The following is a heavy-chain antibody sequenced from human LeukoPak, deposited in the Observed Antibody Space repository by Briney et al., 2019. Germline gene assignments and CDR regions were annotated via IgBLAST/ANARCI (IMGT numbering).Heavy chain of an antibody. CDR1: GYTFTGYY. Sequence: ASVKVSCKASGYTFTGYYMHWARHAPGQGLEWMGWINPNSGGTNYAQKFQGRVTMTRDTSISTAYMELSRLRSDDTAVYYCARRSRDSSGYYALIYFDYWGQGTLVTVSS. CDR3: ARRSRDSSGYYALIYFDY. D-gene: IGHD3-22*01. V-gene: IGHV1-2*02. CDR2: INPNSGGT. J-gene: IGHJ4*02.